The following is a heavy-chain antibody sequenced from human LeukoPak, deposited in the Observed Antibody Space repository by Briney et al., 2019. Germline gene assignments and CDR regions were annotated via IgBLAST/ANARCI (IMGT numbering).Heavy chain of an antibody. CDR1: GFIFHNAW. V-gene: IGHV3-15*01. CDR3: ARGSNSDDSSDFDH. D-gene: IGHD3-22*01. Sequence: GGSLRLSCAASGFIFHNAWMNWVRQAPGKGLQWVGRVQSKTVPVTTGYAAPVKGRFIISRDDSKNTLYLQMDSLKTEDTAVYYCARGSNSDDSSDFDHWGQGTLVTVSS. J-gene: IGHJ5*02. CDR2: VQSKTVPVTT.